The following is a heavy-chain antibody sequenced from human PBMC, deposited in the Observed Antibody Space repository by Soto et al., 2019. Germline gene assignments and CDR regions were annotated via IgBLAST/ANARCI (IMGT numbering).Heavy chain of an antibody. CDR2: ISAYNGNT. J-gene: IGHJ5*02. Sequence: GASVKVSCKASGYTFTSYGISWVRQAPGQGLEWMGWISAYNGNTNYAQKLQGRVTMTTDTSTSTAYVELRSLRSDDTAVYYCARAKAPGYCSSTSCPRYWFDPWGQGTLVTVSS. CDR3: ARAKAPGYCSSTSCPRYWFDP. V-gene: IGHV1-18*01. D-gene: IGHD2-2*01. CDR1: GYTFTSYG.